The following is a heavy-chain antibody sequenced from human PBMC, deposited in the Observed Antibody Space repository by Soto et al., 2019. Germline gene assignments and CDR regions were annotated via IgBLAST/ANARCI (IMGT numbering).Heavy chain of an antibody. CDR3: AHIPGSGQLLYTYYYYMDV. Sequence: SGPTLVNPTQTLTLTCTFSGFSLTTSGEAVGWIRQPPGKALEWLALIYWDDDKRSSPSLKSRLTITKDTSKNQVVLTMTNMDPVDTATYYCAHIPGSGQLLYTYYYYMDVWGKGTMVTVSS. CDR2: IYWDDDK. J-gene: IGHJ6*03. D-gene: IGHD3-10*01. V-gene: IGHV2-5*02. CDR1: GFSLTTSGEA.